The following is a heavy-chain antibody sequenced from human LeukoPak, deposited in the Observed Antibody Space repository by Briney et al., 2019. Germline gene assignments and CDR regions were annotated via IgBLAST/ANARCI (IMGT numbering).Heavy chain of an antibody. D-gene: IGHD3-16*02. CDR1: GFAFSSYG. V-gene: IGHV3-30*02. Sequence: PGGSLRLSCAASGFAFSSYGIHWVRQAPGKGLEWVAFIRYDGNNKYYADSVKGRLTISRDNSKNTLYLQMNSLRAEDTAVYFCVRASLLRGLVGYYFDSWGQGTPVTVFS. CDR2: IRYDGNNK. CDR3: VRASLLRGLVGYYFDS. J-gene: IGHJ4*02.